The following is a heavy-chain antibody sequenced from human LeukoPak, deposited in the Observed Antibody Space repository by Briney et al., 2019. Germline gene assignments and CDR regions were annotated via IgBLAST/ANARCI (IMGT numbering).Heavy chain of an antibody. CDR2: INPNSGGT. V-gene: IGHV1-2*02. CDR1: GYTFTGHY. J-gene: IGHJ4*02. Sequence: ASVKVSCKASGYTFTGHYMHWVRQAPGQGLEWMGWINPNSGGTNYAQKFQGRVTMTRDTSISTAYMELSRLRSDDTAVYYCARDRGSGWYEDYWGQGTLVTVSS. D-gene: IGHD6-19*01. CDR3: ARDRGSGWYEDY.